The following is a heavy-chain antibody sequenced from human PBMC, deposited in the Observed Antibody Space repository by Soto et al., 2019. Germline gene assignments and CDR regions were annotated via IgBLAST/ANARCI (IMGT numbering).Heavy chain of an antibody. CDR3: ASDRSSGELSY. V-gene: IGHV1-18*01. CDR1: GYTFTSYG. D-gene: IGHD1-7*01. CDR2: ISAYNGNT. J-gene: IGHJ1*01. Sequence: VASVKVSCKASGYTFTSYGISWVRQAPGQGLEWMGWISAYNGNTNYAQKLQGRVTMTTDTSTSTAYMELRSLRSDDTAVYYCASDRSSGELSYCGQGTLVTVSS.